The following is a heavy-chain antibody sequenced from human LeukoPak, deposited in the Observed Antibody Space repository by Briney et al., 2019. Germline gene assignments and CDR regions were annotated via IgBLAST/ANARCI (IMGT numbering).Heavy chain of an antibody. CDR3: VKGAYDYIEIAYFDY. CDR2: IIGSSGTT. V-gene: IGHV3-23*01. Sequence: GGSLRLSCVASGFSFNNYAMNWVRQAPGKGLEWVSLIIGSSGTTFYADSVKGRFTISRDKSKSTLYLQMNSLRAEDTAVYYCVKGAYDYIEIAYFDYWGQGSLVTVSS. D-gene: IGHD5-12*01. CDR1: GFSFNNYA. J-gene: IGHJ4*02.